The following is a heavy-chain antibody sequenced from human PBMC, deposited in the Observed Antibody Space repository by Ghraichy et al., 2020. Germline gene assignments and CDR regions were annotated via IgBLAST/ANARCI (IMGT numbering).Heavy chain of an antibody. CDR2: IGTAGDP. Sequence: GGSLRLSCAASGFTFSSYDMHWVRQATGKGLEWVSAIGTAGDPYYPGSVKGRFTISRENAKNSLYLQMNSLRAGDTAVYYCARGGCSSTSCYNGYYYGMDVWGQGTTVTVSS. J-gene: IGHJ6*02. V-gene: IGHV3-13*05. CDR1: GFTFSSYD. D-gene: IGHD2-2*01. CDR3: ARGGCSSTSCYNGYYYGMDV.